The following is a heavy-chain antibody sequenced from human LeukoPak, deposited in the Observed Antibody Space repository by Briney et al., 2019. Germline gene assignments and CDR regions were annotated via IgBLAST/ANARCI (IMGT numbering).Heavy chain of an antibody. CDR3: ARDRSRAPHCTSTSCPPFPQYYFDY. D-gene: IGHD2-2*01. CDR1: GGSISSSSYY. Sequence: PSETLSLTCTVSGGSISSSSYYWGWIRQPPGKGLEWIGSIYYSGSTYYNPSLKSRVTISVDTSKNQFSLKLDSVIAADTAVYYCARDRSRAPHCTSTSCPPFPQYYFDYWGQGTLVTVSS. CDR2: IYYSGST. V-gene: IGHV4-39*07. J-gene: IGHJ4*02.